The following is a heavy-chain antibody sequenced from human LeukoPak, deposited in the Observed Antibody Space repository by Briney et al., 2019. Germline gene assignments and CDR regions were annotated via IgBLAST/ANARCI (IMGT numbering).Heavy chain of an antibody. D-gene: IGHD5-24*01. CDR3: ARVRQSLMGYYYYSIDV. V-gene: IGHV3-20*01. CDR1: GFTFKDYG. J-gene: IGHJ6*03. CDR2: ITWTGGTT. Sequence: GGSLRLSCAASGFTFKDYGMSWVRQAPGKGLEWVSDITWTGGTTNYANSVKGRFTISRDNAKNSLTLQMNTLRAEDTASYRCARVRQSLMGYYYYSIDVWGKGTTVTVSS.